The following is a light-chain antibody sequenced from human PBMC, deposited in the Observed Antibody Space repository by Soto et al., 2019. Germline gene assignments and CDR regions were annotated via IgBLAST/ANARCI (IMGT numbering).Light chain of an antibody. Sequence: QSALTQPPSASGSPGQSVTISCTGTSSDVGAYNYVSWYQQHPGKAPKLMIYEVSKRPSGVPDRFSGSKSGNTASLTVSGLQAEDEAHYYCSSYAGSNNFVFGTGTKVTAL. CDR1: SSDVGAYNY. CDR2: EVS. CDR3: SSYAGSNNFV. V-gene: IGLV2-8*01. J-gene: IGLJ1*01.